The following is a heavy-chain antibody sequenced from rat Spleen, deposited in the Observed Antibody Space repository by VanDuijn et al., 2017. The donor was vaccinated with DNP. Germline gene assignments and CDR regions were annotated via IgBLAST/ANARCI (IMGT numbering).Heavy chain of an antibody. D-gene: IGHD3-8*01. CDR1: GFTFSDYY. CDR2: ISYDGGST. V-gene: IGHV5-22*01. J-gene: IGHJ3*01. Sequence: EVQLVESGGGLVQPGRSLKLSCAASGFTFSDYYMAWVRQAPTKGLEWVASISYDGGSTYYRDSVKGRFTISRDNAKSTLYLQMNSLRSEDTATYYCARQNSPWFAYWGQGTLVTVSS. CDR3: ARQNSPWFAY.